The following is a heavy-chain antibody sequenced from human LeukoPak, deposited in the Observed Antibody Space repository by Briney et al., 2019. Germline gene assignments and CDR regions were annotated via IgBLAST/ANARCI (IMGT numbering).Heavy chain of an antibody. Sequence: GSLRLSCAASGFTFRSYWMHWVRQGPGKGLMWVSRINSDGTSTTYADSVKGRFTISRDDAKNTLYLQMDSLTAEDSGVYYCVRDVDFDSWGQGTLVTVSS. CDR1: GFTFRSYW. CDR2: INSDGTST. J-gene: IGHJ4*02. CDR3: VRDVDFDS. V-gene: IGHV3-74*01.